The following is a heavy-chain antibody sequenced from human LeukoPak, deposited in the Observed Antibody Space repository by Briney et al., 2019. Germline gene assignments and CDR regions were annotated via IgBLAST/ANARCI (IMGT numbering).Heavy chain of an antibody. J-gene: IGHJ4*02. Sequence: SETLSLTCTVSGGSVRGGTYYWSWIRQPPGKGLEWIGYIYNSGSTNYNSSLKSRVTISVDTSKNQFSLTLSSVTAADTAVYYRARSGYDSGFFDYWGQGTLVTVSS. CDR1: GGSVRGGTYY. V-gene: IGHV4-61*01. CDR2: IYNSGST. D-gene: IGHD5-12*01. CDR3: ARSGYDSGFFDY.